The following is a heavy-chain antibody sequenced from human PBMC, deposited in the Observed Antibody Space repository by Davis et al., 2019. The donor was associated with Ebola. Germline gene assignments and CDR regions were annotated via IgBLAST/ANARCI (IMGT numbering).Heavy chain of an antibody. Sequence: SETLSLTCAVSGGSISSSNWWSWVRQPPGKGLEWIGEINHSGSTNYNPSLKSRVTISVDTSKNQFSLKLSSVTAADTAVYYCARVRSYTWFDPWGQGTLVTVSS. CDR1: GGSISSSNW. J-gene: IGHJ5*02. CDR2: INHSGST. D-gene: IGHD1-26*01. V-gene: IGHV4-4*02. CDR3: ARVRSYTWFDP.